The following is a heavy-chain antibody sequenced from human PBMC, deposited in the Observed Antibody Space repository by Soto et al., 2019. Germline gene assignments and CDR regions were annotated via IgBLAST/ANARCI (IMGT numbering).Heavy chain of an antibody. J-gene: IGHJ6*02. V-gene: IGHV3-48*03. CDR3: AREGFYAMDV. D-gene: IGHD2-2*01. Sequence: EVPLLESGGGVVQPGGSLRLSCEVSGFTFSSYEMYWVRQAPGKGLEWVAYISSSGETVYYAGSVQGRFTISRDNAKNSLYLQMSSLGAEDTAVYYCAREGFYAMDVWGQGTTVTVSS. CDR2: ISSSGETV. CDR1: GFTFSSYE.